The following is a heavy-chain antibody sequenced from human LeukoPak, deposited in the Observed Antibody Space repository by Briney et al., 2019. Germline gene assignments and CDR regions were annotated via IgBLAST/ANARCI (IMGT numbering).Heavy chain of an antibody. Sequence: ASVKVSCKASGYTFTGYYMHWVRQAPGQGLEWMGWINPNSGGTNYAQKFQGRVTMTRDTSISTAYMELSRLRSDDTAVYYCARVPTYCSSTSCYARFDYWGQGTLVTGSS. V-gene: IGHV1-2*02. CDR2: INPNSGGT. D-gene: IGHD2-2*01. CDR1: GYTFTGYY. CDR3: ARVPTYCSSTSCYARFDY. J-gene: IGHJ4*02.